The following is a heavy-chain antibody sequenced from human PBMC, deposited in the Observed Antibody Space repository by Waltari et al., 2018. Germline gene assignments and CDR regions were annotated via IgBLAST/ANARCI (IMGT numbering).Heavy chain of an antibody. D-gene: IGHD6-6*01. J-gene: IGHJ4*02. CDR1: GFTLRTYG. Sequence: QVQLVESGGGVVQPGGSLRLSCAASGFTLRTYGMHWVRQVPGTGLEWVALLYPDLSNEDCADSVKGRFSGSRDNSKNTMYLHMNSLRVEDTGVYYCARDRAEYSSSVPFDYWGQGTLVTVSS. V-gene: IGHV3-33*01. CDR3: ARDRAEYSSSVPFDY. CDR2: LYPDLSNE.